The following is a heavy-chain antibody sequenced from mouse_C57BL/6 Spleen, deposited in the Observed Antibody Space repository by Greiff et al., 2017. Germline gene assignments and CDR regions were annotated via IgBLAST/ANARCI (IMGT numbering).Heavy chain of an antibody. J-gene: IGHJ1*03. D-gene: IGHD2-10*01. V-gene: IGHV1-64*01. CDR3: ASAYYGNPWYFDV. CDR2: IHPNSGST. Sequence: QVQLQQSGAELVKPGASVKLSCKASGYTFTSYWMHWVKQRPGQGLEWIGMIHPNSGSTNYNEKFQSKATLTVDKSSSTAYMQLSSLTSEDSAVYCGASAYYGNPWYFDVWGTGTTGTVSS. CDR1: GYTFTSYW.